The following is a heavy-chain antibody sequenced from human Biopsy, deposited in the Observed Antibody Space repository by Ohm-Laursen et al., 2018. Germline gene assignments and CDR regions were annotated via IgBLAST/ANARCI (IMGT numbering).Heavy chain of an antibody. J-gene: IGHJ4*02. CDR2: IVVGGGNT. CDR3: ASRPNCGGDCSSGFDY. V-gene: IGHV1-58*02. D-gene: IGHD2-21*02. Sequence: SSVKVSCKVSGFTFNRSAMQWVRQARGQRLEWIGWIVVGGGNTNYAQRFQERVTITRDMSTSTAYMELSSLRSEDTAVYYCASRPNCGGDCSSGFDYWGQGTLVTVSS. CDR1: GFTFNRSA.